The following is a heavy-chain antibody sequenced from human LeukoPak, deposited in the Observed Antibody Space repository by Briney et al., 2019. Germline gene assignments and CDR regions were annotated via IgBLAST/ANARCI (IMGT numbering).Heavy chain of an antibody. CDR3: ARTYWYYDILTGYDY. CDR2: ISAYNGNT. CDR1: GYTFTSYG. V-gene: IGHV1-18*01. D-gene: IGHD3-9*01. Sequence: GASVKVSCKASGYTFTSYGISWVRQAPGQGLEWMGWISAYNGNTNYAQKLQGRVTMTTDTSTSTAYMELRSLRSDDTAVCYCARTYWYYDILTGYDYWGQGTLVTVSS. J-gene: IGHJ4*02.